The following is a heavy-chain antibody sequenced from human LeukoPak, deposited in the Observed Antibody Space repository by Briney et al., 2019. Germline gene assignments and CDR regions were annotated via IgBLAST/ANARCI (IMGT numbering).Heavy chain of an antibody. J-gene: IGHJ5*02. D-gene: IGHD2-2*01. Sequence: ASVKVSCKASGGTFSSYAISWVRQAPGQGLEWMGGIIPIFGTANYAQKFQGRVTITADESKSTAYMELSSLRSEDTAVYYCARKPALVVPAASSDWFDPWGQGTLVTVSS. CDR3: ARKPALVVPAASSDWFDP. CDR1: GGTFSSYA. CDR2: IIPIFGTA. V-gene: IGHV1-69*13.